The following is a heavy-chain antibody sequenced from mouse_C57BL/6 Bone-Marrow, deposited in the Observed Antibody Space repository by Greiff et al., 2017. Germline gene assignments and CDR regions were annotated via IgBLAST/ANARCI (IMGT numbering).Heavy chain of an antibody. CDR1: GFTFSSYA. D-gene: IGHD4-1*01. J-gene: IGHJ3*01. Sequence: DVQLVESGGGLVKPGGSLKLSCAASGFTFSSYAMSWVRQTPEQRLEWVATISDGGSYTYYPDNVKGRFTISRDNAKNNLYPQMSHLKSEDTAMYYCARDRTGPFAYWGQGTLVTVSA. CDR3: ARDRTGPFAY. CDR2: ISDGGSYT. V-gene: IGHV5-4*01.